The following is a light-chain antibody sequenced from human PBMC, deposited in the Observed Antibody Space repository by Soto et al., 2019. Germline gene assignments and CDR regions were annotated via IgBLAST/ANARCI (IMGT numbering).Light chain of an antibody. CDR2: GVS. CDR3: HQYGSPPRT. V-gene: IGKV3-20*01. J-gene: IGKJ1*01. CDR1: QSVRSSY. Sequence: ENVLTQSPGTLSLSPGERATLSCRASQSVRSSYLAWYQQKPGRAPRLLIYGVSIRATGIPDRFSGSGSGTDFTLTISRLEPEDFAVYYCHQYGSPPRTFGQGTKVEVK.